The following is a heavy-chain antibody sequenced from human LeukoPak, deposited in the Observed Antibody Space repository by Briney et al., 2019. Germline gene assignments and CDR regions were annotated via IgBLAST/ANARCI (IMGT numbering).Heavy chain of an antibody. Sequence: SETLSLTCAVYGGSFSGYYWSWIRQPPAQGLEWIGEINHSGSTNYTPSLKRRVTISVDTSKNQFSLKLSSVTAADTAVYYCARGGISGYVYWGQGTLVTVSS. V-gene: IGHV4-34*01. CDR3: ARGGISGYVY. D-gene: IGHD5-12*01. CDR2: INHSGST. J-gene: IGHJ4*02. CDR1: GGSFSGYY.